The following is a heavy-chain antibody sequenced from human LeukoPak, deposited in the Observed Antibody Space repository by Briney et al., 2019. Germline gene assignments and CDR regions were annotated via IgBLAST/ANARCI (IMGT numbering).Heavy chain of an antibody. V-gene: IGHV4-4*07. CDR1: GASISNYF. CDR3: AGQEISSSYYGLDY. J-gene: IGHJ4*02. D-gene: IGHD1-26*01. Sequence: SETLSLTCTVSGASISNYFWHWIRHPAGKGLEWIGRVSSSGIINYNPSLQSRVTMSIDTSRNQFSLKLNSVTAADTAIYYCAGQEISSSYYGLDYWGQGTLVTVSS. CDR2: VSSSGII.